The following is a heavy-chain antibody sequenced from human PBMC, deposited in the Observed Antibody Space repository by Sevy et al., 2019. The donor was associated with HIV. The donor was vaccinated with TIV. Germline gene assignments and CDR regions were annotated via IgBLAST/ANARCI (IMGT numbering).Heavy chain of an antibody. CDR2: INHSGGT. J-gene: IGHJ3*02. D-gene: IGHD2-2*01. Sequence: SESLSLTCAVYGGSFSGYYWSWIRQPPGKGLEWIGEINHSGGTNYNPSLKSRVTISVDTSKNQFSLKLSSVTAADTAVYYCARHCSGTSCSHAFDIWGQGTMVTVSS. CDR3: ARHCSGTSCSHAFDI. CDR1: GGSFSGYY. V-gene: IGHV4-34*01.